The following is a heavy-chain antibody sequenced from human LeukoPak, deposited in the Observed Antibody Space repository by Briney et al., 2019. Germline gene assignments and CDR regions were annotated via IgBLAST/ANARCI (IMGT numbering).Heavy chain of an antibody. Sequence: GGSLRLSCAASGFTFSSYSMNWVRQAPGMGLEWVSSISTSSTYIYYADSVKGRFTISRDNAKNSLYLKMNSLRAEDTAVYYCARDPPFIIGTTFFDYWGQGTLVTVSS. CDR2: ISTSSTYI. CDR1: GFTFSSYS. V-gene: IGHV3-21*01. D-gene: IGHD1-20*01. J-gene: IGHJ4*02. CDR3: ARDPPFIIGTTFFDY.